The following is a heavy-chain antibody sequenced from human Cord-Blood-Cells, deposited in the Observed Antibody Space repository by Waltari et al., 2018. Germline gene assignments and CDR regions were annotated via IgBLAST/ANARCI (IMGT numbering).Heavy chain of an antibody. Sequence: QVQLQESGPGLVKPSEPLSLTCAVSGYSISSGYYWGWIRQPPGKGLEWIGSIYHSGSTDYNPSLKRRVTISVDTSKNQFSLKLSSVTAADTAVYYCARDLGWDWGQGTLVTVSS. D-gene: IGHD6-19*01. CDR1: GYSISSGYY. V-gene: IGHV4-38-2*02. CDR2: IYHSGST. J-gene: IGHJ4*02. CDR3: ARDLGWD.